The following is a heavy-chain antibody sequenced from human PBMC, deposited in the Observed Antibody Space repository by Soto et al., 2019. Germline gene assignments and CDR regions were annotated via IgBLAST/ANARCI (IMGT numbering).Heavy chain of an antibody. CDR3: ARGGRYCISTSCSDNWLDP. CDR2: MNPNSGNT. J-gene: IGHJ5*02. D-gene: IGHD2-2*01. CDR1: GYTFTSYD. V-gene: IGHV1-8*01. Sequence: ASVKVSCKASGYTFTSYDINWVRQATGQGLEWMGWMNPNSGNTGYAQKFQGRVTITADESTSTAYMELSSLRSEDTAVYYCARGGRYCISTSCSDNWLDPWGQGTLVTVSS.